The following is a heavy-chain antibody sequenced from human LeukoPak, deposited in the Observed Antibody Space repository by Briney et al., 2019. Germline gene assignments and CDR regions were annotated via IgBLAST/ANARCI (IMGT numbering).Heavy chain of an antibody. J-gene: IGHJ1*01. V-gene: IGHV3-23*01. CDR1: GFTFSSYA. D-gene: IGHD2-2*01. CDR2: ISGSGGGT. Sequence: PGGSLRLSCAASGFTFSSYAMSWVRQAPGKGLEWVSAISGSGGGTYYADSVKGRFTISRDNSKNTLYLQMNSLRAEDTAVYYCAKAARGYCSSTSCSYFQHWGQGTLVTVSS. CDR3: AKAARGYCSSTSCSYFQH.